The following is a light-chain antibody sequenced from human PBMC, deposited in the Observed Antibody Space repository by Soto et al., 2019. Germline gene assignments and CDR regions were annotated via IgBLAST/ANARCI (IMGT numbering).Light chain of an antibody. CDR1: QSVSSD. J-gene: IGKJ3*01. Sequence: EIVITQSPAMLSVSPGERATLSCRASQSVSSDLAWYEQKPGQAPRLLIYDASNRATGIPARFSGSGSGTDFTLTISSLEPEDFAVYDCQQRSNWPTFTFGPGTKVDIK. CDR2: DAS. V-gene: IGKV3-11*01. CDR3: QQRSNWPTFT.